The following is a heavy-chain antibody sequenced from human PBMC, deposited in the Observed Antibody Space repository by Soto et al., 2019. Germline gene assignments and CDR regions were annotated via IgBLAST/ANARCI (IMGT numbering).Heavy chain of an antibody. D-gene: IGHD1-26*01. J-gene: IGHJ2*01. Sequence: VQLRERAPGVVTLWEPLPLTATFSGAPSIGNYGGGSGRPPGRARVWIGYIYYSGSTTYNPSLKSRVTISVDTSKNQFSLKLSSVTAADTAVYYCAVNSGTNGGVGYFDLWGRGTLVTVSS. CDR2: IYYSGST. CDR3: AVNSGTNGGVGYFDL. CDR1: GAPSIGN. V-gene: IGHV4-59*01.